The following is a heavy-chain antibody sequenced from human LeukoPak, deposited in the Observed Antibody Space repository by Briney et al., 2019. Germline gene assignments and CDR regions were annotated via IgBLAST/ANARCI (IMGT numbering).Heavy chain of an antibody. CDR3: AELGITMIGGV. D-gene: IGHD3-10*02. CDR2: ISSSGSTI. CDR1: GFTFSSYE. Sequence: GGSLRLSCAASGFTFSSYEMNWVRQAPGKWLEWVSYISSSGSTIYYADSVKGRFTISRDNAKNSLYLQMNSLRAEGTAVYYCAELGITMIGGVWGKGTTVTISS. J-gene: IGHJ6*04. V-gene: IGHV3-48*03.